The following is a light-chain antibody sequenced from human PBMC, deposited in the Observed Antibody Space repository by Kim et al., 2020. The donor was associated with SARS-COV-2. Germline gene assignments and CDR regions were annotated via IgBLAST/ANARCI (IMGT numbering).Light chain of an antibody. CDR3: SSYAGSNNLV. CDR1: SSDVGGYNY. J-gene: IGLJ2*01. Sequence: GQSVPISCTGTSSDVGGYNYVSWYQQHPGKAPKLMIYEVNKRPSGVPDRFSGSKSGNTASLTVSGLQAEDEADYYCSSYAGSNNLVFGGGTKVTVL. V-gene: IGLV2-8*01. CDR2: EVN.